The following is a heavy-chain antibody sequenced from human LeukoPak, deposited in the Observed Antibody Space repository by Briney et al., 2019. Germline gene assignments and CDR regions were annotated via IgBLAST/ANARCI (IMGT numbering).Heavy chain of an antibody. D-gene: IGHD6-13*01. Sequence: KPSETLSLTCTVSGGSISSYYWSWIRQPPGKGLEWIGYIYYSGSTNYNPSLESRVTISVDTSKNQFSLKLSSLTAADTAVYYCASQAYSTTWAADVTVFDYWGRGALVTISS. CDR3: ASQAYSTTWAADVTVFDY. V-gene: IGHV4-59*12. J-gene: IGHJ4*02. CDR2: IYYSGST. CDR1: GGSISSYY.